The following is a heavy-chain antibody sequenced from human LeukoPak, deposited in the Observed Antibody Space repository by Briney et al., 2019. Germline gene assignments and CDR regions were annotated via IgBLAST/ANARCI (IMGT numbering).Heavy chain of an antibody. J-gene: IGHJ4*02. D-gene: IGHD2-2*01. CDR1: GFTFSSYA. CDR3: AKPLRVVPAAPFDY. Sequence: GGSLRLSCAASGFTFSSYAMHWVRQAPGKGLEWVAVISYDGSNKYYADSVKGRFTISRDNSKNTLYLQMNSLRAEDTAVYYCAKPLRVVPAAPFDYWGQGTLVTVSS. CDR2: ISYDGSNK. V-gene: IGHV3-30-3*02.